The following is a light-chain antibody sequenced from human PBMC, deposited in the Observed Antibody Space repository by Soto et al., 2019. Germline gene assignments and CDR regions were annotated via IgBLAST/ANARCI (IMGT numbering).Light chain of an antibody. CDR1: SSDVGLYDY. CDR2: AVS. Sequence: QSVLTQPASVSGAPGQTITISCTGTSSDVGLYDYVSWYQQHPGKAPQLMISAVSNRPSGVSNRFSASKSGNTASLFISGLQAEDEADYYCSSYTSDSSYVFGSGTKVTVL. V-gene: IGLV2-14*01. CDR3: SSYTSDSSYV. J-gene: IGLJ1*01.